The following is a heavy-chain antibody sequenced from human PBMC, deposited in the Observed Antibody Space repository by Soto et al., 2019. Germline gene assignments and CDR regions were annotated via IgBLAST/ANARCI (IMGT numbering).Heavy chain of an antibody. CDR2: IYPGDSDT. V-gene: IGHV5-51*01. J-gene: IGHJ6*02. D-gene: IGHD3-10*01. CDR3: ARSYGSGSSHQYYYYYYGMDV. CDR1: GYSFASYW. Sequence: PGESLKISCKGSGYSFASYWIGWVRQMPGKGLEWMGIIYPGDSDTRYSPSFQGQVTISADKSISTAYLQWSSLKASDTAMYYCARSYGSGSSHQYYYYYYGMDVWGQGTTVTVSS.